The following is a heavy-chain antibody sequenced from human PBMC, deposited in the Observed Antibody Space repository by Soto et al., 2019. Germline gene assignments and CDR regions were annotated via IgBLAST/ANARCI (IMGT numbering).Heavy chain of an antibody. Sequence: SETLSLTCTVSGGSISSYYWSWIRQPPGKGLEWIGYIYYSGSTNYNPSLKSRLTISVDTSKNQFSLKLSSVTAADTAVYYCARQTIVVVPAASPYYYYYYMDVWGKGTTVTVSS. CDR1: GGSISSYY. D-gene: IGHD2-2*01. V-gene: IGHV4-59*08. CDR2: IYYSGST. CDR3: ARQTIVVVPAASPYYYYYYMDV. J-gene: IGHJ6*03.